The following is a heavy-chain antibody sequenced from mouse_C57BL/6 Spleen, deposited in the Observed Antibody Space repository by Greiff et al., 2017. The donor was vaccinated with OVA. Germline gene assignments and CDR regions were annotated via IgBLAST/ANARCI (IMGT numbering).Heavy chain of an antibody. V-gene: IGHV4-1*01. CDR1: AVDFSRYW. CDR2: INPDSSTI. D-gene: IGHD1-2*01. J-gene: IGHJ3*01. CDR3: ASHYYGSAWFAY. Sequence: PASAVDFSRYWMSWVRRAPGKGLEWIGEINPDSSTINYAPSLTDKFIISRNNAKNTLYLQMSKVRSEDTSLYYCASHYYGSAWFAYWGQGTLVTVSA.